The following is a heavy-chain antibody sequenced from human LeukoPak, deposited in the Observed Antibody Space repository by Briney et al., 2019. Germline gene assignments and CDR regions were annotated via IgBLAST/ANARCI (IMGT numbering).Heavy chain of an antibody. CDR3: ARTLRRSGWVY. CDR2: INHSGST. Sequence: SETLSLTCAVYGGSFSRYYWSWIRQPPGKGLEWIGEINHSGSTNYNPSLKSRVTISVDTSKNQFSLKLSSVTAADTAVYYCARTLRRSGWVYWGQGTLVTVSS. CDR1: GGSFSRYY. V-gene: IGHV4-34*01. J-gene: IGHJ4*02. D-gene: IGHD6-19*01.